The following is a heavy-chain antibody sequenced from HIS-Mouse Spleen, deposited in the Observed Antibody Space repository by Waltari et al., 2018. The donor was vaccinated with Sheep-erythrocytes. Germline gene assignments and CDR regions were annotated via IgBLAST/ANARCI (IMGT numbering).Heavy chain of an antibody. V-gene: IGHV3-30*04. CDR3: ARVSAGELKYYFDY. D-gene: IGHD1-26*01. J-gene: IGHJ4*02. Sequence: QVQLVESGGGVVQPGRSLRLSCAASGFTFSSYVMHWVRQAPGKGLEWVAVISYDGSNKYYADSVKGRFTISRDNSKNTLYLQMNSLRAEDTAVYYCARVSAGELKYYFDYWGQGTLVTVSS. CDR2: ISYDGSNK. CDR1: GFTFSSYV.